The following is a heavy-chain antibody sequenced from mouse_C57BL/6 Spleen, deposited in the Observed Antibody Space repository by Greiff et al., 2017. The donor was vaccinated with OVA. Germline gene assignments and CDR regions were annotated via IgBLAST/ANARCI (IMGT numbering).Heavy chain of an antibody. Sequence: EVKLMESGGDLVKPGGSLKLSCAASGFTFSSYGMSWVRQTPDKRLEWVATISSGGSYTYYPDSVKGRFTISRDNAKNTLYLQMSSLKSEDTAMYYCARQTIITTVVAFYAMDYWGQGTSVTVSS. V-gene: IGHV5-6*01. CDR1: GFTFSSYG. CDR2: ISSGGSYT. J-gene: IGHJ4*01. D-gene: IGHD1-1*01. CDR3: ARQTIITTVVAFYAMDY.